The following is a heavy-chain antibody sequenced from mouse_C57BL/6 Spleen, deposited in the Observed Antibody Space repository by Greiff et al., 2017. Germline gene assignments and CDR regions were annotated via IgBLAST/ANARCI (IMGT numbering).Heavy chain of an antibody. Sequence: VQLKQSGAELVRPGASVKLSCTASGFNIKDYYMHWVKQRPEQGLEWIGRIDPEDGDTEYDPKFQGKATMTADTSSNTAYLQLSSLTSEDTAVDYCTTGGYGAMDYWGQGTSVTVSS. CDR3: TTGGYGAMDY. V-gene: IGHV14-1*01. CDR1: GFNIKDYY. J-gene: IGHJ4*01. CDR2: IDPEDGDT. D-gene: IGHD2-2*01.